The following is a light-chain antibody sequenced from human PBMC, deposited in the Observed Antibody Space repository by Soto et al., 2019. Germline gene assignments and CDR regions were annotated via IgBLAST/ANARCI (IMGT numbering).Light chain of an antibody. CDR2: EGT. CDR1: SREVGRYNL. CDR3: SSYRSTTTFGV. Sequence: QSALTQPASVSGSRGQSITISCTGSSREVGRYNLVSWYQHHPGKAPKLMIYEGTKRPSGLSNRFSGSKSGNTASLIISGLQADDEADYFCSSYRSTTTFGVFGTGTKLTVL. J-gene: IGLJ1*01. V-gene: IGLV2-14*02.